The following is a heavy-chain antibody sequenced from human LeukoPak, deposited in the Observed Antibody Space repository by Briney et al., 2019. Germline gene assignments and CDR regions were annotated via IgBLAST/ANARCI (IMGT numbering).Heavy chain of an antibody. CDR3: ARDVGGDSSGYYGDAFDI. D-gene: IGHD3-22*01. CDR1: GYTFTDYY. Sequence: ASVKVSCKASGYTFTDYYIHWVRQAPGQGLEWMGWISAYNGNTNYAQKLQGRVTMTTDTSTSTAYMELRSLRSDDTAVYYCARDVGGDSSGYYGDAFDIWGQGTMVTVSS. J-gene: IGHJ3*02. V-gene: IGHV1-18*04. CDR2: ISAYNGNT.